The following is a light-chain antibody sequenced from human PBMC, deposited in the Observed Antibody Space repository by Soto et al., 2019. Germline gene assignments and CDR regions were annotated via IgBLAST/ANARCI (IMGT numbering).Light chain of an antibody. J-gene: IGKJ1*01. CDR1: QSISNY. Sequence: DIQMTQSPSSLSASVGDRVTITCRASQSISNYLNWYQQKPGKAPNLLIYAASTLQSGVPSRLSGSGSGTVFTLTISSLQAEDFATYYCQQSYSSPWTFGQGTKVDIK. CDR3: QQSYSSPWT. CDR2: AAS. V-gene: IGKV1-39*01.